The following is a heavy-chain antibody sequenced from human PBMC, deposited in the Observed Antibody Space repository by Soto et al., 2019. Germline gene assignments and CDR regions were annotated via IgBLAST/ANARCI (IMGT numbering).Heavy chain of an antibody. CDR2: FNPYTGGT. V-gene: IGHV1-46*01. CDR3: ARLWGEIGTAFDT. CDR1: GYTFTTYY. D-gene: IGHD1-1*01. J-gene: IGHJ5*02. Sequence: QGQLVQSGAEVKKPGASVKVSCKASGYTFTTYYLHWRRQAPGQGLEWMGMFNPYTGGTRYAHKFPGRVTMTGDTSTSTGYMELSRLRSDDTAVYYCARLWGEIGTAFDTWGQGTLVTVSS.